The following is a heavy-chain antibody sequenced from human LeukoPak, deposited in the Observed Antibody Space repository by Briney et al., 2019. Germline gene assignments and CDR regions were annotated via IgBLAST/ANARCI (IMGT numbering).Heavy chain of an antibody. CDR2: ISWNSDTM. CDR3: ARGKLVSSE. CDR1: GFTFDDYA. D-gene: IGHD6-13*01. J-gene: IGHJ4*02. V-gene: IGHV3-9*01. Sequence: PGRSLGLSCAASGFTFDDYAMHWVRQAPGKGLEWVSSISWNSDTMVYADSVKGRFTISRDNAKNTLYLQMNSLRAEDTAVYYCARGKLVSSEWGQGTLVTVSS.